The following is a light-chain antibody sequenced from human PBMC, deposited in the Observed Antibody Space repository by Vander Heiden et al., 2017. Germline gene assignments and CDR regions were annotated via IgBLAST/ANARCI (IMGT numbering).Light chain of an antibody. CDR2: KAS. V-gene: IGKV1-5*03. Sequence: DIQMTQSPSTLSASVGDRVTITCRASQSISSWLGWYQQKPGKAAKLLIYKASSLESGVPSRFSGSGSGTEFTLTISSLQPDDFATYYCQQYNSYWTFGQGTKVEIK. J-gene: IGKJ1*01. CDR1: QSISSW. CDR3: QQYNSYWT.